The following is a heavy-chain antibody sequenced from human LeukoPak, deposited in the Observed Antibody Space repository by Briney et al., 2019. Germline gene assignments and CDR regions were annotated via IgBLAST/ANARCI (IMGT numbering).Heavy chain of an antibody. J-gene: IGHJ4*02. D-gene: IGHD3-22*01. CDR1: GYTFTSYG. Sequence: GASVRVSYKASGYTFTSYGISWVRQAPGQGLEWMGWISAYNGNTNYAQKLQGRVTMTTDTSTSTAYMELRSLRSDDTAVYYCARDRDQDYYDSSGLDFDYWGQGTLVTVSS. CDR2: ISAYNGNT. CDR3: ARDRDQDYYDSSGLDFDY. V-gene: IGHV1-18*01.